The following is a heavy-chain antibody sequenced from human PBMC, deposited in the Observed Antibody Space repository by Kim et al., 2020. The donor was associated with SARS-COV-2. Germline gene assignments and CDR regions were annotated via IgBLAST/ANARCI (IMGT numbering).Heavy chain of an antibody. V-gene: IGHV4-34*01. CDR1: GGSFSGYY. CDR2: INHSGST. CDR3: ARGGIVVVPAARRFDP. J-gene: IGHJ5*02. D-gene: IGHD2-2*01. Sequence: SETLSLTCAVYGGSFSGYYWSWIRQPPGKGLEWIGEINHSGSTNYNPSLKSRVTISVDTSKNQFSLKLSSVTAADTAVYYCARGGIVVVPAARRFDPWGQGTLVTVSS.